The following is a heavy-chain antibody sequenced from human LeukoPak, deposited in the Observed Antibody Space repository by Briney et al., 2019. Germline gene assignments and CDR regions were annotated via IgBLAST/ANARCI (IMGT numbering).Heavy chain of an antibody. CDR3: VRGLRELPY. D-gene: IGHD1-7*01. CDR1: GFTFSSYA. J-gene: IGHJ4*02. Sequence: GGSLRLSCAASGFTFSSYAMTWVRQSPGRGLEWVSGIYASGENTYYADSVKGRFTISRDNSKNTLYLQMNSLRGEDTAVYYCVRGLRELPYWGQGTLVTVSS. V-gene: IGHV3-23*01. CDR2: IYASGENT.